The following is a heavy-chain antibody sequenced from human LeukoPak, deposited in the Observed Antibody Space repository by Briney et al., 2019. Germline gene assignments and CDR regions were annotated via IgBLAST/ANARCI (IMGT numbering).Heavy chain of an antibody. V-gene: IGHV1-69*13. J-gene: IGHJ6*02. Sequence: SVKVSCKASGYTFTSYDINWVRQATGQGLEWMGGIIPIFGTANYAQKFQGRVTITADESTSTAYMELSSLRSEDTAVYYCASAPDYYDILTGYYRGYYYYGMDVWGQGTTVTVSS. CDR2: IIPIFGTA. CDR3: ASAPDYYDILTGYYRGYYYYGMDV. D-gene: IGHD3-9*01. CDR1: GYTFTSYD.